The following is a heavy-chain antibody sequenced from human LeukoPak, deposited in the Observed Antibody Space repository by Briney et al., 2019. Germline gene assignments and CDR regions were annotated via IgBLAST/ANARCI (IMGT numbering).Heavy chain of an antibody. CDR1: GFSFTDAW. Sequence: GGSLRLSCAASGFSFTDAWMTWIRQAPGKGLEWVSAISGSGGSTYYADSVKGRFTISRDNSKNTLYLQMNSLRAEDTAVYYCAKARQGAFDIWGQGTMVTVSS. CDR3: AKARQGAFDI. J-gene: IGHJ3*02. V-gene: IGHV3-23*01. CDR2: ISGSGGST.